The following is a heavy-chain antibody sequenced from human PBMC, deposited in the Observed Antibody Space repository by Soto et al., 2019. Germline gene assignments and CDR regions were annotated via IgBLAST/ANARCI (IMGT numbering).Heavy chain of an antibody. CDR3: ARNGDYGGNSWWFDP. J-gene: IGHJ5*02. CDR2: ISAYNGNT. V-gene: IGHV1-18*01. Sequence: ASVKVSFKASGYTFTSYGISWVRQAPGQGLEWMGWISAYNGNTNYAQKLQGRVTMTTDTSTSTAYMELRSLRSDDTAVYYCARNGDYGGNSWWFDPWGQGTLVTVSS. D-gene: IGHD4-17*01. CDR1: GYTFTSYG.